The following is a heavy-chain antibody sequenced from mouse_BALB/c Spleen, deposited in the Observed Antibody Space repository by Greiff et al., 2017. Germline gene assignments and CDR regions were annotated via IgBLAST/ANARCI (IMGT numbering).Heavy chain of an antibody. J-gene: IGHJ2*01. CDR3: AIYDYDVDY. V-gene: IGHV1-82*01. CDR1: GYAFSSSW. CDR2: IYPGSGGT. Sequence: QVQLQQSGPELVKPGASVKISCKASGYAFSSSWMNWVKQRPGQGLEWIGRIYPGSGGTNYNEKFKGKATLTADKSSSTAYMQLSSLTSDDSAVYFCAIYDYDVDYWGQGTTLTVSS. D-gene: IGHD2-4*01.